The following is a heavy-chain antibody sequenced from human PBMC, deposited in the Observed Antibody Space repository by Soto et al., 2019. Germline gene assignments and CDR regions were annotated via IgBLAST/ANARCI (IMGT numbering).Heavy chain of an antibody. V-gene: IGHV4-31*03. CDR3: ARDCFGSGSYPGFDP. Sequence: QVQLQESGPGLVKPSQTLSLTCTVSGGSISSGGYYWSWIRQHPGKGLEWIGYIYYSGSTYYNPSLKSRVTISVDTSKNQFSLKLSSVTAADTAVYYCARDCFGSGSYPGFDPWGQGTLVTVSS. CDR2: IYYSGST. J-gene: IGHJ5*02. D-gene: IGHD3-10*01. CDR1: GGSISSGGYY.